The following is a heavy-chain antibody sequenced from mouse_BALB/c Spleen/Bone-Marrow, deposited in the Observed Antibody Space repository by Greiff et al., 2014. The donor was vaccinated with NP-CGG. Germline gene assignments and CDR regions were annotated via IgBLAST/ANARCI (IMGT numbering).Heavy chain of an antibody. CDR1: AYSITSGYG. J-gene: IGHJ2*01. V-gene: IGHV3-1*02. D-gene: IGHD1-1*01. CDR2: IHYSGNT. Sequence: EVKLMESGPDLVKPSQSVSLTCTVTAYSITSGYGWHWIRQFPGNRLEWMGYIHYSGNTDYNPSLKSRISITRDTSKNQFFLQLNSLTTKDTATYYCTRETAIVADFDYWGQGTTLTVSS. CDR3: TRETAIVADFDY.